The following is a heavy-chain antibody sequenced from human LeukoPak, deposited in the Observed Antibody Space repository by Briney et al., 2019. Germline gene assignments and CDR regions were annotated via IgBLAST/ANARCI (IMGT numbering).Heavy chain of an antibody. V-gene: IGHV4-34*01. CDR2: INHSGST. CDR3: ARSSGRYSYRQTDY. J-gene: IGHJ4*02. CDR1: GGSLRGYY. Sequence: RASETLSLTCAVYGGSLRGYYWSWVRQPPGKGLEWIGEINHSGSTNYNPSLKSRVTISVDTSKNQFSLKLTSVSAADTAGDYWARSSGRYSYRQTDYWGQGTLVTVSS. D-gene: IGHD5-18*01.